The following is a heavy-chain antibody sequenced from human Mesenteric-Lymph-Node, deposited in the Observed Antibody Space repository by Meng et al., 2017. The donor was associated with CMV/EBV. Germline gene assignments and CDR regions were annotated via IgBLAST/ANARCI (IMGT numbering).Heavy chain of an antibody. CDR1: GFTFSDYY. D-gene: IGHD3-9*01. CDR2: ISSSGSTI. J-gene: IGHJ4*02. Sequence: SCAASGFTFSDYYMSWIRQAPGKGLEWVSYISSSGSTIYYADSVKGRFTISRDNAKNSLYLQMNSLRAEDTAVYYCARGGSLRYFDWGTGYFDYWGQGTLVTVSS. CDR3: ARGGSLRYFDWGTGYFDY. V-gene: IGHV3-11*04.